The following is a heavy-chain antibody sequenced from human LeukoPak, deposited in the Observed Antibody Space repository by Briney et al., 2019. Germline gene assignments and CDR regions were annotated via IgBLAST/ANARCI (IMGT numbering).Heavy chain of an antibody. CDR2: ISGSGGST. J-gene: IGHJ5*02. CDR1: GFTFSSYA. V-gene: IGHV3-23*01. D-gene: IGHD1-7*01. Sequence: PGGSLRLSCAASGFTFSSYAMSWVRQAPGKGLEWVSAISGSGGSTYYADSVKGRFTISRDNSKNTLYLQMNSLKTEDTAVYYCTTDPLELRGIKIPDNWFDPWGQGTLVTVSS. CDR3: TTDPLELRGIKIPDNWFDP.